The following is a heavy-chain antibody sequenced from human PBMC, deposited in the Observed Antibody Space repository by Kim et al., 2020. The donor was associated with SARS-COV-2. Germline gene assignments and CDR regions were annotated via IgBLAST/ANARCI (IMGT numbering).Heavy chain of an antibody. D-gene: IGHD3-3*01. Sequence: SETLSLTCTVSGGSISSYYWSWIRQPPGKGLEWIGYIYYSGSTNYNPSLKSRVTISVDTSKNQFSLKLSSVTAADTAVYYCARGGITIFGVVNPLFDYWG. V-gene: IGHV4-59*13. J-gene: IGHJ4*01. CDR1: GGSISSYY. CDR2: IYYSGST. CDR3: ARGGITIFGVVNPLFDY.